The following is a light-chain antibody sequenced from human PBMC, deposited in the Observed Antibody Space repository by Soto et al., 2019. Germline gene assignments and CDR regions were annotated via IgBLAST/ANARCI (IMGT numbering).Light chain of an antibody. V-gene: IGKV1-5*03. CDR1: QSYSSW. J-gene: IGKJ1*01. Sequence: IQMPQSTSTPSASVGVRVSTTARACQSYSSWLAWYQPKPGKAPKLLIYKASNLKSGVPSRISGSGSGTEFTLTISSLQPDDFATYYCQHYNSYSEAFGQGTKVDIK. CDR2: KAS. CDR3: QHYNSYSEA.